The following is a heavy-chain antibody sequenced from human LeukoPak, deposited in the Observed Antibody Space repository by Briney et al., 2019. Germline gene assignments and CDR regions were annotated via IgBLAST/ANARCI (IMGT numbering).Heavy chain of an antibody. CDR2: IKTKTAGGTT. CDR1: GFTFSNVW. Sequence: KPGGSLRLSCAASGFTFSNVWMSWVRQAPGKGLECVGRIKTKTAGGTTDYAAPVKGRFTISRDDSKNTLYLQMNRLKIDHTSVYSSTIDQGSEMGYYYESSGYHGYWGQGTLVTVSS. CDR3: TIDQGSEMGYYYESSGYHGY. D-gene: IGHD3-22*01. J-gene: IGHJ4*02. V-gene: IGHV3-15*01.